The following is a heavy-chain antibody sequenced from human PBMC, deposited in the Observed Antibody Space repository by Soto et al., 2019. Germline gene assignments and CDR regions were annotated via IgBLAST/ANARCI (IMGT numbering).Heavy chain of an antibody. CDR3: AREGYSCRWYGVESDY. CDR2: INEDGSEK. J-gene: IGHJ4*02. V-gene: IGHV3-7*01. D-gene: IGHD6-13*01. CDR1: GFTFSNYW. Sequence: PGGSLRLSCAASGFTFSNYWMNWVRQAPGKGLEWVANINEDGSEKYYVDSAKGRFTISRDNAKNSLYLQMSSLRAEDTAVYYCAREGYSCRWYGVESDYWGQGTLVTVSS.